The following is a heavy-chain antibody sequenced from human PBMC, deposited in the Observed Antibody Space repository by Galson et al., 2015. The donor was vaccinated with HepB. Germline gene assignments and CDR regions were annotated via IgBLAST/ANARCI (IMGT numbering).Heavy chain of an antibody. V-gene: IGHV7-4-1*02. CDR3: ARGVQGGVTPIP. J-gene: IGHJ5*02. CDR2: INTKTGDP. D-gene: IGHD2-21*02. CDR1: GYTFTNYV. Sequence: SVKVSCKASGYTFTNYVINWVRQAPGQGLEWMGWINTKTGDPTYAQGFAGRFVFSLDTYVNTAYLQISSLKAEDTAVYYCARGVQGGVTPIPWGQGTLVTVSS.